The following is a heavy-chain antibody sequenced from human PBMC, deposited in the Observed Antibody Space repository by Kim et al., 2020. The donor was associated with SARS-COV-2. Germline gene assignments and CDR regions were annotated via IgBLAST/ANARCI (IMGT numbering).Heavy chain of an antibody. CDR3: TTVAPHRITIFGVVTPFDQ. V-gene: IGHV3-15*01. CDR2: IKSKTDGGTT. J-gene: IGHJ4*02. D-gene: IGHD3-3*01. CDR1: GFTFSNAW. Sequence: GGSLRLSCAASGFTFSNAWMSWVRQAPGKGLEWVGRIKSKTDGGTTDYAAPVKGRFTISRDDSKNTLYLQMNSLKTEDTAVYYCTTVAPHRITIFGVVTPFDQWVQGTLVTVSS.